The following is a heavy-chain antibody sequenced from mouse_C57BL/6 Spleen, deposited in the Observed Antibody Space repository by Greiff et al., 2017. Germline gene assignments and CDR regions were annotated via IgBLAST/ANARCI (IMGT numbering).Heavy chain of an antibody. CDR1: GYTFTSYW. CDR2: IDPSDSYT. CDR3: ARLCHSNYEGYYAMDY. V-gene: IGHV1-69*01. Sequence: QVQLQQPGAELVMPGASVKLSCKASGYTFTSYWMHWVKQRPGPGLEWIGEIDPSDSYTNYNQKLQGKSTLTVDKSSSTAYMQLNSLTSEDSAVYYCARLCHSNYEGYYAMDYWGQGTSVTVSS. D-gene: IGHD2-5*01. J-gene: IGHJ4*01.